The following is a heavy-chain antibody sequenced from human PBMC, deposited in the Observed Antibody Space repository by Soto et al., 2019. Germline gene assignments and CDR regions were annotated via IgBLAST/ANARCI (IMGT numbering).Heavy chain of an antibody. J-gene: IGHJ4*02. CDR3: ARARRYSSGPFDD. CDR2: IYYSGST. D-gene: IGHD6-19*01. Sequence: SETLSLTCTVSGGSISSYYWSWIRQPPGKGLEWIGYIYYSGSTNYNPSLKSRVTISVDTSKNQFSLKLSSVTAADTAVYYCARARRYSSGPFDDWGQGTLVTVSS. V-gene: IGHV4-59*01. CDR1: GGSISSYY.